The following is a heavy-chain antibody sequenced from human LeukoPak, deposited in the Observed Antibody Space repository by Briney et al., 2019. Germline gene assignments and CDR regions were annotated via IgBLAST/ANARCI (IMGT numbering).Heavy chain of an antibody. CDR1: GFTFSSYE. D-gene: IGHD5-18*01. Sequence: GGSLRLSCAASGFTFSSYELNWVRQAPGKGLEWVSYISDTGSTIYYADSVEGRFTISRDNAKNSLYLQMNSLRAEDTAVYYCATSPVYSYGHPYYFDYWGQGTLVTVSS. J-gene: IGHJ4*02. V-gene: IGHV3-48*03. CDR2: ISDTGSTI. CDR3: ATSPVYSYGHPYYFDY.